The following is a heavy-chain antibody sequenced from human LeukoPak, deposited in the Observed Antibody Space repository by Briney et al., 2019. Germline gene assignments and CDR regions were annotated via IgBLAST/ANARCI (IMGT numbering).Heavy chain of an antibody. V-gene: IGHV1-46*01. J-gene: IGHJ4*02. CDR3: ARAQRGIAAAGTYDY. Sequence: ASVKVSCKASGYTFTSYYMHWVRQAPGKGLEWMGIINPSGGSTSYAQKFQGRVTMTRDTSTSTVYMELSSLRSEDTAVYYCARAQRGIAAAGTYDYWGQGTLVTVSS. CDR2: INPSGGST. D-gene: IGHD6-13*01. CDR1: GYTFTSYY.